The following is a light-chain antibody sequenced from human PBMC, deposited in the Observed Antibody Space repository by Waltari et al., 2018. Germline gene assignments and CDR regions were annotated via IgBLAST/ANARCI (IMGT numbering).Light chain of an antibody. CDR1: QNVGTC. CDR3: QQYRSFSA. CDR2: MAS. Sequence: DIQMTQSPSTLPASVGDSVTLSCRASQNVGTCLAWYQQKPGKPPKLLIYMASSLESGVPSGFSGSGSGTEFTLAISLLQPDDFATYSCQQYRSFSAFGQGTKV. V-gene: IGKV1-5*03. J-gene: IGKJ2*01.